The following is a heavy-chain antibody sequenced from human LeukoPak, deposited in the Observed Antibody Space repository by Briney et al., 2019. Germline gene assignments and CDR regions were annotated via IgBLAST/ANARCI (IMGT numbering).Heavy chain of an antibody. CDR2: INPSGGST. D-gene: IGHD3-22*01. CDR1: GYTFTSYY. V-gene: IGHV1-46*01. J-gene: IGHJ3*02. Sequence: ASVKVSCKASGYTFTSYYMHWVRQAHGQGLEWMGIINPSGGSTSYAQKFQGRVTMTRDTSTSTVYMELSSLRSEDTAVYYCARGEALGLLLPDAFDIWGQGTMVTVSS. CDR3: ARGEALGLLLPDAFDI.